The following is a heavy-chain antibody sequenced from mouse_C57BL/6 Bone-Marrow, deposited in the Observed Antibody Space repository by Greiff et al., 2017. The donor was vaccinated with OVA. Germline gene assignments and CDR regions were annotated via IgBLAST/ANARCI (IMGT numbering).Heavy chain of an antibody. CDR1: GYTFTSYW. V-gene: IGHV1-52*01. Sequence: QVQLQQPGAELVRPGSSVKLSCKASGYTFTSYWMHWVKQRPIQGLEWIGNIDPSDSETHYTQKFKDKATLTVDKSSSTAYMQLSSLTSEDSAVYYGARWGGYYDWYFDVWGTGTTVTVSS. CDR2: IDPSDSET. D-gene: IGHD2-3*01. J-gene: IGHJ1*03. CDR3: ARWGGYYDWYFDV.